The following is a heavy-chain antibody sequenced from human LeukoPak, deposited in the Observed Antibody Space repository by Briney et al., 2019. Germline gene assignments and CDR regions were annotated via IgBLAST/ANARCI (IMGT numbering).Heavy chain of an antibody. J-gene: IGHJ2*01. CDR3: ARALVRATMVWYFDL. CDR1: GGSLSGYY. Sequence: SETLSLTCAVSGGSLSGYYWSWIRQPPGKGLEWIGEISHSGSTNYSPSLKSRVTISVDTSKNQFSLNLSSVTAADTAVYYCARALVRATMVWYFDLWGRGTLVTVSS. V-gene: IGHV4-34*01. CDR2: ISHSGST. D-gene: IGHD5-12*01.